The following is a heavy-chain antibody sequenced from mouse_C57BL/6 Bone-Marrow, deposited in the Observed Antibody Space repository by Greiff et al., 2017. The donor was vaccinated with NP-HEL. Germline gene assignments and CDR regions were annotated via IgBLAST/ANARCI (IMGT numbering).Heavy chain of an antibody. CDR1: GFSFTSYG. CDR3: AKMGYGWFAY. V-gene: IGHV2-5*01. D-gene: IGHD1-1*02. CDR2: IWRGGST. J-gene: IGHJ3*01. Sequence: QVQLKESGPGLVQPSQSLSIPCTVSGFSFTSYGVHWVRQSQGKGLEWLGVIWRGGSTDYNAAFMSRLGITTDNSKSQVFFKMNSLQADDSAIYYGAKMGYGWFAYWGQGTLVTVSA.